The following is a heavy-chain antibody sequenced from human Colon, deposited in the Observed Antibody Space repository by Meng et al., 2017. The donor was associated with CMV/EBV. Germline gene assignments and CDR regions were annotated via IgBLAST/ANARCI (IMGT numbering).Heavy chain of an antibody. V-gene: IGHV3-48*03. CDR1: GFTFGQYE. J-gene: IGHJ4*02. CDR3: ARDSSDFSTTHAYTNYLDY. Sequence: SCTASGFTFGQYEMNWVRQAPGKGLEWLAHMSGSGFTIFYADSVKGRFTISRDNAKSSLYLQMNSLTVEDTALYFCARDSSDFSTTHAYTNYLDYWGQGTPVTVSS. D-gene: IGHD3-16*01. CDR2: MSGSGFTI.